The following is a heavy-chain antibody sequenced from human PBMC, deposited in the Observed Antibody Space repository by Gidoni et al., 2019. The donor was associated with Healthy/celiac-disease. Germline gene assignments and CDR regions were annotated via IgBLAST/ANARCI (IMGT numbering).Heavy chain of an antibody. V-gene: IGHV3-9*01. CDR3: AKGRDEQSGSKGFNDAFDI. D-gene: IGHD1-26*01. Sequence: EVQLVESGGGLVQPGRSLRLSCAASGFTFDDYAMHWVRQAPGKGLEWVSGISWNSGSIGYADSVKGRFTISRDNAKNSLYLQMNSLRAEDTALYYCAKGRDEQSGSKGFNDAFDIWGQGTMVTVSS. CDR1: GFTFDDYA. CDR2: ISWNSGSI. J-gene: IGHJ3*02.